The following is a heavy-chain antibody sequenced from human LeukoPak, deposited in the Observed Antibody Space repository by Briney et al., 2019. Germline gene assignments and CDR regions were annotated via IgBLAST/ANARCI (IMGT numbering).Heavy chain of an antibody. CDR3: ARSLRYSSGWYVDY. D-gene: IGHD6-19*01. J-gene: IGHJ4*02. CDR1: GGSFSGYY. CDR2: IYHSGST. Sequence: SETLSLTCAVYGGSFSGYYWSWIRQPPGKGLEWIGEIYHSGSTNYNPSLKSRVTISVDKSKNQFSLKLSSVTAADTAVYYCARSLRYSSGWYVDYWGQGTLVTVSS. V-gene: IGHV4-34*01.